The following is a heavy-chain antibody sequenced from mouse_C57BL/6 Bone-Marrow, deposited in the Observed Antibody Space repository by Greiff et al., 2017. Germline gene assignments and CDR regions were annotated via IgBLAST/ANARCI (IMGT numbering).Heavy chain of an antibody. Sequence: VQLQQSGAELVRPGASVKLSCTASGFNIKDDYIHWVKQRPEQGLEWIGWIDPEIGDTEYASKFQGKATITTETSSNTTYLQLSSLTSEDTAVDYCSSFDGNYYDFWGQGTPLTVAS. CDR1: GFNIKDDY. J-gene: IGHJ2*01. CDR2: IDPEIGDT. V-gene: IGHV14-4*01. D-gene: IGHD2-3*01. CDR3: SSFDGNYYDF.